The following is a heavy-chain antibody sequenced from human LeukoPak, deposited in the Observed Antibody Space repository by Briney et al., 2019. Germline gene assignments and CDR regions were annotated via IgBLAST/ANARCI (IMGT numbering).Heavy chain of an antibody. D-gene: IGHD1-26*01. Sequence: GSLRLSCAASGFTFSSYWMSWVRQAPGKGLEWVANIKQAGSDKYYVDSVKGRFTISRDNTKNSLYLQMNSLRAEDTDVYYCATAFRGSYDNWGQGTLVTVSS. CDR2: IKQAGSDK. V-gene: IGHV3-7*01. CDR3: ATAFRGSYDN. J-gene: IGHJ4*02. CDR1: GFTFSSYW.